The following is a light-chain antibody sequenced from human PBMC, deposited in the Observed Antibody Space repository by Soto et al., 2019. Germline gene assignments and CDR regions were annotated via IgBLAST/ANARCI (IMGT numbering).Light chain of an antibody. CDR2: DAS. CDR1: QSISSY. CDR3: QQSYSTPLT. V-gene: IGKV1-39*01. J-gene: IGKJ4*01. Sequence: DIQMTQSPSSLSASVGDRVTITCRASQSISSYLNWYQQKPGKAPKLLIYDASRLQSGVPSRFSGSGSGTDFTLTISNLQPEDFATYYCQQSYSTPLTFVGGTKVEIK.